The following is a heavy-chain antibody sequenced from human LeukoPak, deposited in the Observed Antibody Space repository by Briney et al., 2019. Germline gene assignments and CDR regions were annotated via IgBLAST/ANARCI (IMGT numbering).Heavy chain of an antibody. CDR2: INPNSGGT. V-gene: IGHV1-2*02. J-gene: IGHJ6*02. D-gene: IGHD3-3*01. CDR3: ASGPDSITIFGVVMDV. CDR1: GYTFTSYY. Sequence: ASVKVSCKASGYTFTSYYMHWVRQAPGQGLEWTGWINPNSGGTNYAQKFQGRVTMTRDTSISTAYMELSRLRSDDTAVYYCASGPDSITIFGVVMDVWGQGTTVTVSS.